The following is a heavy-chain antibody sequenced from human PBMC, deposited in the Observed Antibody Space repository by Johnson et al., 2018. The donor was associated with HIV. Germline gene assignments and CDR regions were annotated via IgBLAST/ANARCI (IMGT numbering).Heavy chain of an antibody. J-gene: IGHJ3*02. CDR2: ISYDGSNK. CDR3: ARDGGIAATDAFDI. CDR1: GFSFSDYY. V-gene: IGHV3-30*04. D-gene: IGHD6-13*01. Sequence: QEQLVESGGGLVKPGGSLRLSCAASGFSFSDYYLSWFRQAPGKGLEWVAVISYDGSNKYYADSVKGRFTISRDNSKNTLYLQMNSLRAEDTAVYYCARDGGIAATDAFDIWGQGTMVTVSS.